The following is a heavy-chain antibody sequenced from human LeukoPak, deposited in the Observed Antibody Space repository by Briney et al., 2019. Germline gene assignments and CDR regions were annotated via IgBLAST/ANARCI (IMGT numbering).Heavy chain of an antibody. Sequence: SETLSLTCTVSGGSISSYYWSWIRQPAGKGLEWIGRIYTSGSTNYNPSLKSRVTMSVDTSKNQFSLKLSSVTAADTAVYYCARCGALRYSSSWNDYWGQGTLVTVSS. CDR1: GGSISSYY. V-gene: IGHV4-4*07. D-gene: IGHD6-13*01. J-gene: IGHJ4*02. CDR3: ARCGALRYSSSWNDY. CDR2: IYTSGST.